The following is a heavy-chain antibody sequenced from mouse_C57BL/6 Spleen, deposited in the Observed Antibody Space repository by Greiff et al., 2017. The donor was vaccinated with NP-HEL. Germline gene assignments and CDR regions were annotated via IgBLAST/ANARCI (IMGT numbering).Heavy chain of an antibody. V-gene: IGHV1-55*01. J-gene: IGHJ1*03. CDR1: GYTFTSYW. Sequence: SGAELVKPGASVKMSCKASGYTFTSYWITWVKQRPGQGLEWIGDIYPGSGSTNYNEKFKSKATLTVDTSSSTAYMQLSSLTSEDSAVYYCASAIYYYGSSYGYFDVWGTGTTVTVSS. CDR2: IYPGSGST. D-gene: IGHD1-1*01. CDR3: ASAIYYYGSSYGYFDV.